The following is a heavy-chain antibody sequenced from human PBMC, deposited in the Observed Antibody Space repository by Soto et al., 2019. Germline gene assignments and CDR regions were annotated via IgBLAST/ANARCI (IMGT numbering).Heavy chain of an antibody. CDR1: GYTFTGYY. D-gene: IGHD3-22*01. J-gene: IGHJ5*02. CDR2: INPNSGGT. V-gene: IGHV1-2*02. CDR3: ARWAVAYYYDSPLDP. Sequence: ASVKVSCKASGYTFTGYYMHWVRQAPGQGLEWMGWINPNSGGTNYAQKFQGRVTMTRDTSISTAYMELSRPRSDDTAVYYCARWAVAYYYDSPLDPWGQGTLVTVSS.